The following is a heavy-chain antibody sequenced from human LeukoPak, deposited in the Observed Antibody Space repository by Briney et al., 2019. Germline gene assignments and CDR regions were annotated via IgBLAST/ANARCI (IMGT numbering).Heavy chain of an antibody. CDR1: GGSISSSSYY. CDR2: LYSSGTT. J-gene: IGHJ4*02. V-gene: IGHV4-61*02. CDR3: ARGLSRGFDN. Sequence: SETLSLTCTVSGGSISSSSYYWGWIRQPAGKGLEWIGRLYSSGTTNYNTALKSRVTISLDTSKNQFSLSLSSVTAADTAVYYCARGLSRGFDNWGQGTLVTVSS.